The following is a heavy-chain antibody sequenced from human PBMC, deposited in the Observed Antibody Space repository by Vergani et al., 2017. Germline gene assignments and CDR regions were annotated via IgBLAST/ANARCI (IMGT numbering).Heavy chain of an antibody. V-gene: IGHV4-4*07. CDR3: ATGAGPFDI. CDR2: LCPSGST. Sequence: QVQLQEWGAGLVKTSETLSLTCSASGAPISYWCWSWLRQPAGKGLEWIGRLCPSGSTNYKPSLKSRVTMSIDTSKNQFSLKLTSVTAADTAVYYCATGAGPFDIWGQGTLVTVSS. D-gene: IGHD7-27*01. J-gene: IGHJ4*02. CDR1: GAPISYWC.